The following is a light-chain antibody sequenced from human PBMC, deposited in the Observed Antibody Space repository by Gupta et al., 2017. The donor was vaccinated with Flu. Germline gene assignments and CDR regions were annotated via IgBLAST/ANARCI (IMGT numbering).Light chain of an antibody. CDR2: GNA. CDR3: QSCENSLSGSV. V-gene: IGLV1-40*01. CDR1: SAKSGAGFD. J-gene: IGLJ3*02. Sequence: QFVLTQPPSVSGAPGQRVTISCTVSSAKSGAGFDVHWYQQLPGTAPKLLIYGNANRPSGVPERFSGSKSGTSASLAITGLQAEDEADYYCQSCENSLSGSVFGGGTKLTVL.